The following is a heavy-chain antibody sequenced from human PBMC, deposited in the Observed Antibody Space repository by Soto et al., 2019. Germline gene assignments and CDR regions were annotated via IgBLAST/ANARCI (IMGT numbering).Heavy chain of an antibody. CDR1: GFTFSSYS. D-gene: IGHD3-3*01. J-gene: IGHJ4*02. V-gene: IGHV3-48*01. Sequence: AGGSLRLSCAASGFTFSSYSMNWVRQAPGKGLEWVSYISSSSSTIYYADSVKGRFTISRDNAKNSLYLQMNSLRAEDTAVYYCARATYDFCSDYWGQGTLVTVSS. CDR2: ISSSSSTI. CDR3: ARATYDFCSDY.